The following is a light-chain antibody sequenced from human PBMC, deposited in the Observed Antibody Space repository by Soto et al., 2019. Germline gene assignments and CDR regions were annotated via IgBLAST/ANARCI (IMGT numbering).Light chain of an antibody. Sequence: QSVLTQPPSASGTPGQRVTISCSGSSSNIGINTVNWFQQLPGTAPKLLIYDNNQRPSGVPDRFSGSKSGTSASLAISGLQSEDEADYYCAAWDDSLNGYWVFGGGTKLTVL. V-gene: IGLV1-44*01. CDR1: SSNIGINT. CDR3: AAWDDSLNGYWV. CDR2: DNN. J-gene: IGLJ3*02.